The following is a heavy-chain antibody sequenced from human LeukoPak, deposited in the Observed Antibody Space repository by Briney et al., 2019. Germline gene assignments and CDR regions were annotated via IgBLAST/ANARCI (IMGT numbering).Heavy chain of an antibody. D-gene: IGHD2-2*01. CDR3: ARGSEIVPAATFDY. CDR1: GGTFSSYA. J-gene: IGHJ4*02. V-gene: IGHV1-69*05. Sequence: SVKVSCKASGGTFSSYAISWVRQASGQGLEWMGGIIPIFGTANYAQKFQGRVTITTDESTSTAYMELSSLRSEDTAVYYCARGSEIVPAATFDYWGQGTLVTVSS. CDR2: IIPIFGTA.